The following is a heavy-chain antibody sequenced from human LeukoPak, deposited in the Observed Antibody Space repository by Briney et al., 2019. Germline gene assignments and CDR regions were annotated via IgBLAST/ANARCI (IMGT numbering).Heavy chain of an antibody. D-gene: IGHD2-15*01. J-gene: IGHJ6*02. CDR1: GLLLSSYA. V-gene: IGHV3-64D*09. CDR2: IIDSGGST. CDR3: VRGYSFGPYGMDV. Sequence: GGSLTLLCSPCGLLLSSYAMLCAPRATGEGREDVSAIIDSGGSTYYPDSVKGRFTISRDNSKNPLYLQMSSLRAEDTAVYFCVRGYSFGPYGMDVWGQGTTVTVSS.